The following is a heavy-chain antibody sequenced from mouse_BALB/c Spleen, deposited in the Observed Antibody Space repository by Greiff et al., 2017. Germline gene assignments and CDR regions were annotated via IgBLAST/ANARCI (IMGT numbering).Heavy chain of an antibody. D-gene: IGHD2-4*01. V-gene: IGHV2-9*02. CDR2: IWAGGST. J-gene: IGHJ3*01. CDR3: ARGSTMITGPFAY. CDR1: GFSLTSYG. Sequence: VMLVESGPGLVAPSQSLSITCTVSGFSLTSYGVHWVRQPPGKGLEWLGVIWAGGSTNYNSALMSRLSISKDNSKSQVFLKMNSLQTDDTAMYYCARGSTMITGPFAYWGQGTLVTVSA.